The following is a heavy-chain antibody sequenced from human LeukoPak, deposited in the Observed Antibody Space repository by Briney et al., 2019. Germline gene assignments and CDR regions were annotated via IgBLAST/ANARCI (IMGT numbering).Heavy chain of an antibody. J-gene: IGHJ3*01. CDR3: ARDYGDAFDV. Sequence: GGSLRLSCAASGFTFSNYWMHWVRQAPGKGLVWVSLINSDGSSTNYADSVKGRFTIYRDNAKNTLYLQMNSLRAEDTAVYYCARDYGDAFDVWGQGTMVAVSS. CDR1: GFTFSNYW. V-gene: IGHV3-74*01. CDR2: INSDGSST. D-gene: IGHD4-17*01.